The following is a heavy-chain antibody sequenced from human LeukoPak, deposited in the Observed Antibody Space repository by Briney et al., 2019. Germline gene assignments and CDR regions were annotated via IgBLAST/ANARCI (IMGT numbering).Heavy chain of an antibody. CDR3: AGSLYTSSSPYFNY. CDR1: GFTFSSYG. Sequence: PGGSLRLSCAASGFTFSSYGMHWVRQAPGKGLEWVAVIWYDGTNKNYAGSVKGRFTISRDNSKNTLYLQMYSLRPEDTAVYYCAGSLYTSSSPYFNYWGQGTLVTVSS. J-gene: IGHJ4*02. D-gene: IGHD6-6*01. V-gene: IGHV3-33*08. CDR2: IWYDGTNK.